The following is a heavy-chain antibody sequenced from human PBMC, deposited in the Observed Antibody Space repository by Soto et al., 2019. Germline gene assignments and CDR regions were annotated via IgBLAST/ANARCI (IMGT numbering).Heavy chain of an antibody. CDR2: IIPILGIA. V-gene: IGHV1-69*04. J-gene: IGHJ5*02. CDR1: GGTFSSYT. D-gene: IGHD2-15*01. CDR3: ARDYEVVAATPGWFDP. Sequence: SVKVSCKASGGTFSSYTISWVRQAPGQGLEWMGRIIPILGIANYAQKFQGRVTITADKSTSTAYMELSSLRSEDTAVYYCARDYEVVAATPGWFDPWGQGTLVTVSS.